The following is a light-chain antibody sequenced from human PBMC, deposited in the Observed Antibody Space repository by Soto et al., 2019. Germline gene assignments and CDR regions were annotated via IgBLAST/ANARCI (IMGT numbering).Light chain of an antibody. CDR2: DVS. J-gene: IGLJ1*01. CDR3: CSYAGSYV. CDR1: SSDVGGYNY. Sequence: LTHPRSVSGSPGQSVTISCTGTSSDVGGYNYVSWYQQHPGKAPKLMIYDVSKRPSGVPDRFSGSKSGNTASLTISGLQAEDEADYYCCSYAGSYVFGTGTKVTVL. V-gene: IGLV2-11*01.